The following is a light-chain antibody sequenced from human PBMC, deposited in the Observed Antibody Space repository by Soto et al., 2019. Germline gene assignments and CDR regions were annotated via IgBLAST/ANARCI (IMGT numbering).Light chain of an antibody. J-gene: IGKJ1*01. Sequence: DLVMPQSPLSIPVTMGQPTYNSCRSCQSFVYRDRNTCLNWFQQRPGQSPRRLIYEVSNRDSGVPDRFSGSGSGANFTLNISRVEAEDVGVYYCMQDTHCPRTFGQGTKVDIK. V-gene: IGKV2-30*01. CDR2: EVS. CDR1: QSFVYRDRNTC. CDR3: MQDTHCPRT.